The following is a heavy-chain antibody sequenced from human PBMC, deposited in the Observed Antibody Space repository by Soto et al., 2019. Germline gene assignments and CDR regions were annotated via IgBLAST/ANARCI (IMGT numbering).Heavy chain of an antibody. J-gene: IGHJ4*02. Sequence: EVQLLESGGGLVQPGGSLRLSCVGSGFFFSSYTMTWVRQAPGKGLVWVSSFSATSENTYYADSVRGQFTISKDNSKNTLFLQMNSLTAENTAMYYCAKAGYQQWVRLPFDYWGQGILVIVSS. V-gene: IGHV3-23*01. CDR1: GFFFSSYT. D-gene: IGHD2-2*01. CDR2: FSATSENT. CDR3: AKAGYQQWVRLPFDY.